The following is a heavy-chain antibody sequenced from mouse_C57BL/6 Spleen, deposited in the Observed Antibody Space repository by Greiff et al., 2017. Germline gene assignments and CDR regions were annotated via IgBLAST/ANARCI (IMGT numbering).Heavy chain of an antibody. CDR2: INPNNGGT. J-gene: IGHJ2*01. Sequence: EVQLQESGPELVKPGASVKMSCKASGYTFTDYNMHWVKQSHGKSLEWIGYINPNNGGTSYNQKFKGKATLTVNKSSSTAYMELRSLTSEDSAVYYCARGGQLRPFDYWGQGTTLTVSS. V-gene: IGHV1-22*01. CDR1: GYTFTDYN. D-gene: IGHD3-2*02. CDR3: ARGGQLRPFDY.